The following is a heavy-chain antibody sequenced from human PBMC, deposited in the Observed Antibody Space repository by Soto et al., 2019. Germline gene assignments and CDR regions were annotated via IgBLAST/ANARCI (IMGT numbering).Heavy chain of an antibody. J-gene: IGHJ3*02. V-gene: IGHV1-2*02. Sequence: ASVKVSCKTSGYTFTDYYTHWVRQAPGQGLEWMGWMNPKSGGAYFAQKFQGRVTPTRDTSIGTAYIEVNSLTSDDTAVYFCTRENIENSDGLYDAFDIWGQGTTVTVSS. CDR2: MNPKSGGA. CDR1: GYTFTDYY. CDR3: TRENIENSDGLYDAFDI. D-gene: IGHD5-18*01.